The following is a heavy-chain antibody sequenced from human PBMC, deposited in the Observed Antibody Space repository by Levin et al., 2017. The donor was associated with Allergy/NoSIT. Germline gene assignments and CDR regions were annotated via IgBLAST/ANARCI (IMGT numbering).Heavy chain of an antibody. CDR1: GFTFSTYT. CDR3: ARDNAYYFGMDV. CDR2: IRSTNYI. Sequence: GGSLRLSCAASGFTFSTYTMNWVRQAPGKGLEWVSSIRSTNYIYYADSVRGRFTISRDNAKNSLYLQMDSLRAEDTAVYYCARDNAYYFGMDVWGQGTTVTVSS. J-gene: IGHJ6*02. V-gene: IGHV3-21*01.